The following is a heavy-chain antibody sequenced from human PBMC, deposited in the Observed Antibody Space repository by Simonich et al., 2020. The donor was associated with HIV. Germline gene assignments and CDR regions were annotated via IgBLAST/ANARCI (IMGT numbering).Heavy chain of an antibody. Sequence: QLLLQESGPGLVKPSETLSLTCAVYGGSFSSYYWSWIRQPPGKGLEWIGEIYHSGNTNYNPSLKSRVTISVDTSKNQFSLKLSSVTAADTAVYYCARHHELGMGWFDPWGQGTLVTVSS. V-gene: IGHV4-34*01. CDR2: IYHSGNT. CDR3: ARHHELGMGWFDP. CDR1: GGSFSSYY. J-gene: IGHJ5*02. D-gene: IGHD7-27*01.